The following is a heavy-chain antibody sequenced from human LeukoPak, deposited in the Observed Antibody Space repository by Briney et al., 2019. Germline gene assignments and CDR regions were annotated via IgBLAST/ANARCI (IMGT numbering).Heavy chain of an antibody. D-gene: IGHD3-10*01. CDR3: AGAHGEGIFYFDY. CDR1: GGTFSSYA. V-gene: IGHV1-69*05. Sequence: ASVKVSCKASGGTFSSYAISWVRQAPGQGLEWMGGIIPIFGTANYAQKFQGRVTITTDESTSTAYMELSSLRSEDTAVYYCAGAHGEGIFYFDYRGQGTLVTVSS. J-gene: IGHJ4*02. CDR2: IIPIFGTA.